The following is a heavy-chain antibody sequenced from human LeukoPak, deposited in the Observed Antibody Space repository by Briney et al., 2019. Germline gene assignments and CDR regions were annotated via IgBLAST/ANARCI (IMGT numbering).Heavy chain of an antibody. CDR1: GGSISNSY. D-gene: IGHD1-26*01. Sequence: SETLSLTCTVSGGSISNSYWSWVRQPPGKGLEWIGYTSYSGSTNYNPSLRRRVTMSVDTSKDQFSLRLISVTAADTAVYYCTRTVSGDYHGMDVWGQGTTVTVSS. CDR3: TRTVSGDYHGMDV. J-gene: IGHJ6*02. CDR2: TSYSGST. V-gene: IGHV4-59*08.